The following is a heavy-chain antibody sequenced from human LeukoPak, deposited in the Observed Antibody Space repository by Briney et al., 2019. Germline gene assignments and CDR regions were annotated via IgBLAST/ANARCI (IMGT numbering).Heavy chain of an antibody. CDR2: ISSSSTYI. V-gene: IGHV3-21*01. CDR1: GFTFSSYN. CDR3: ARDQGGSDPYYLDY. J-gene: IGHJ4*02. Sequence: GGSLRLSCAASGFTFSSYNMNWVRQAPGKGLEWVSSISSSSTYIYYADSVKGRFTISRDNAKKSLYLQMNSLRAEDTAVYYCARDQGGSDPYYLDYWGQGTQVTVSS. D-gene: IGHD1-26*01.